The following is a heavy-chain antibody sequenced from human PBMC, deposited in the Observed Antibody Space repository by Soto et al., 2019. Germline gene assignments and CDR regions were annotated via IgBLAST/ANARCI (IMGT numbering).Heavy chain of an antibody. V-gene: IGHV1-69*05. J-gene: IGHJ4*02. CDR1: GGTFSSYA. CDR2: IIPIFGTA. D-gene: IGHD1-26*01. CDR3: ARDLNPRPREGGYLGFDY. Sequence: SVKVSCKASGGTFSSYAISWVRQAPGQGLEWMGGIIPIFGTANYAQKFQGRVTITRDTSASTAYMELSSLRSEDTAVYYCARDLNPRPREGGYLGFDYWGQGTLVTVSS.